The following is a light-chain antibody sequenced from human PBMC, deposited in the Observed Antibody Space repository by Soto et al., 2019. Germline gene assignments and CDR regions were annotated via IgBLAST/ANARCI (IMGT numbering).Light chain of an antibody. CDR3: CSYAGSRWV. CDR1: SDDIGNFNL. Sequence: QSVLTHPASGSRSPGHSITFSCTGSSDDIGNFNLVSWYQQYPGKAPKLILYEVNKRPLGVSDRFSGSKSGNTASLTISGLQAEDEADYHCCSYAGSRWVFGGGTKVTVL. J-gene: IGLJ3*02. V-gene: IGLV2-23*02. CDR2: EVN.